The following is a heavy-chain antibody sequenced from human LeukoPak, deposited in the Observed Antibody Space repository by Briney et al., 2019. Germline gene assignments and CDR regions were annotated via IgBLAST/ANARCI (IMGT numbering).Heavy chain of an antibody. D-gene: IGHD2-2*01. CDR2: IYYSGST. J-gene: IGHJ6*02. CDR3: ARDVVVVPAAIHYGMDV. V-gene: IGHV4-59*12. Sequence: PSETLSLTCTVSGCSISSYYWSWIRQPPGKGLEWIGYIYYSGSTNYNPSLKSRVTISVDTSKNQFSLNLSSVTAADTAVYYCARDVVVVPAAIHYGMDVWGQGTTVTVSS. CDR1: GCSISSYY.